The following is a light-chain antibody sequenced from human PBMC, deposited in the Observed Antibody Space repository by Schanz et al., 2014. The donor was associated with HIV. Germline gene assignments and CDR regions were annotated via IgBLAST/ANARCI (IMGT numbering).Light chain of an antibody. CDR2: DVT. CDR3: SSYTSSSTPVV. Sequence: QSALTQPASVSGSPGQSITVSCTGASSDFGRNTYVSWHQQHPGKAPKLMIYDVTNRPSGVSDRFSGSMSGNTASLTISGLQAEDEADYYCSSYTSSSTPVVFGGGTKLTVL. J-gene: IGLJ2*01. V-gene: IGLV2-14*03. CDR1: SSDFGRNTY.